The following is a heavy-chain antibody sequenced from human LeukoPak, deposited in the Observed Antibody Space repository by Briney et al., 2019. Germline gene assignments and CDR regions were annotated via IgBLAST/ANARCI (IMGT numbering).Heavy chain of an antibody. CDR3: AKDRIGGYSYGVDFDY. Sequence: GGSLRLSCAASGFTFSSYGMHWVRQAPGKGLEWVAFIRYDGSNKYYADYVKGRFTISRDNSKNTLYLQMNSLRAEDTAVYYCAKDRIGGYSYGVDFDYWGQGTLVTVSS. CDR2: IRYDGSNK. V-gene: IGHV3-30*02. CDR1: GFTFSSYG. D-gene: IGHD5-18*01. J-gene: IGHJ4*02.